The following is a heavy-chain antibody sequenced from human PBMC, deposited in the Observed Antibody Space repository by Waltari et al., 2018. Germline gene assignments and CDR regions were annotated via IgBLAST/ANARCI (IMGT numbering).Heavy chain of an antibody. Sequence: QVQLVQSGTEVKKPGSSVKVSCKASGGTFSSYAISWVRQAPGQGLEWMGGIVQIFGTATYAKKFQGRVTITAEESTSTAYMERSSLRAEDTAVYYCARERDGYNPLFDYWGQGTLVTVSS. CDR1: GGTFSSYA. D-gene: IGHD5-12*01. CDR3: ARERDGYNPLFDY. J-gene: IGHJ4*02. CDR2: IVQIFGTA. V-gene: IGHV1-69*12.